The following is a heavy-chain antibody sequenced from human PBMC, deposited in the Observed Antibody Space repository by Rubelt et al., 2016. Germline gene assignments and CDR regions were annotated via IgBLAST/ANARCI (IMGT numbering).Heavy chain of an antibody. CDR3: ASDDFPYYFQY. V-gene: IGHV3-66*01. J-gene: IGHJ4*02. Sequence: GRGLEWVSLIYSGENTYYADSVTGRFTISRDNSKNVVYLQMSRLRAEDTAVYYCASDDFPYYFQYWGKGIRVTVSS. D-gene: IGHD3-3*01. CDR2: IYSGENT.